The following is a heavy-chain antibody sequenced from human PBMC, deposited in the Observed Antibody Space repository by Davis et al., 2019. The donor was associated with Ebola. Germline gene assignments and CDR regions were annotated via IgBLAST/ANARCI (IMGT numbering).Heavy chain of an antibody. CDR1: GGSFSDYY. J-gene: IGHJ4*02. CDR3: AKDRDGATED. Sequence: MPSETLSLTCAVYGGSFSDYYWSWIRQPPGKGLEWIGEINHGGRTNYNPSLKSRVTISVDTSKNQFSLQLTSVTAADTAVYYCAKDRDGATEDWGQGTLVTVSS. CDR2: INHGGRT. D-gene: IGHD5-24*01. V-gene: IGHV4-34*01.